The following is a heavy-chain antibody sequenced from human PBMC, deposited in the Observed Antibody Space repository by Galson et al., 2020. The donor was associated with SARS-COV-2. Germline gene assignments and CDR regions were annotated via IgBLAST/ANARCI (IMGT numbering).Heavy chain of an antibody. V-gene: IGHV4-59*08. CDR1: RGSISNHY. Sequence: ETSETLSLTCTVSRGSISNHYWSWIRQPPGKGLEWIGYIDDSGTTNFNPSLKSRVTISLDTPKNQFSLKVNSVTAADTAVYYCAKLAEGRRSSEDYWGQGTRLTVSS. CDR2: IDDSGTT. J-gene: IGHJ4*02. CDR3: AKLAEGRRSSEDY. D-gene: IGHD1-26*01.